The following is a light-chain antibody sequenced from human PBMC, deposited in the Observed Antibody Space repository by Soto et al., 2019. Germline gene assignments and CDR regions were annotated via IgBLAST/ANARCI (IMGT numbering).Light chain of an antibody. J-gene: IGKJ4*01. CDR2: GAS. V-gene: IGKV3-15*01. Sequence: EIVMTQSPATLSVSPGERATLSCRASKRVSGTLAWYQQKPGQAPRLLIYGASTRATGIPARFSGSGSGTEFTLTISSLQSEDFAVYYCQQYNNWPPLTFGGGTKVEIK. CDR1: KRVSGT. CDR3: QQYNNWPPLT.